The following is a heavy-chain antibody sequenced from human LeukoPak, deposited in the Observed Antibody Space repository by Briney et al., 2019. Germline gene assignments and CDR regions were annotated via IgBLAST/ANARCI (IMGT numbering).Heavy chain of an antibody. CDR1: GGSISSYY. Sequence: SETLSLTCTVSGGSISSYYWSWIRQPAGKGLEWIGRIYTSGSTNYNPSLKSRVTMSVDTSKNQFSLKLSSVTAADTAVYYCARWYSSGYYSYYYGMDVWGQGTTVTVSS. CDR3: ARWYSSGYYSYYYGMDV. D-gene: IGHD3-22*01. CDR2: IYTSGST. J-gene: IGHJ6*02. V-gene: IGHV4-4*07.